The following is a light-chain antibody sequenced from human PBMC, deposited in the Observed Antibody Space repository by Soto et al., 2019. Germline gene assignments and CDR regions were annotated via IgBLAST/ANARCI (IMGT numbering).Light chain of an antibody. V-gene: IGKV3-11*01. Sequence: EIVLTQSPATLSLSPGERATLSCGASQSVTTHLAWYQQKPGQAPRLLIDGASNRATGIPARFSGSGSGTDFTLTISSLEPEDFAVYFCQQRSSWPLTFGGGTKVDIK. CDR3: QQRSSWPLT. CDR2: GAS. CDR1: QSVTTH. J-gene: IGKJ4*02.